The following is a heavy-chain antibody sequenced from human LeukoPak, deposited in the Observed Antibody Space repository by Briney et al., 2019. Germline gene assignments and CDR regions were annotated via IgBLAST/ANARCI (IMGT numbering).Heavy chain of an antibody. CDR1: GGSISSYC. Sequence: SETLSLTCTVSGGSISSYCWSWIRQPPGKGLEWIGYMYYSGSSNYNPSLKSRVTIVVDTSKNRFSLNLSSVTAADTAVYYCARHIGSSWLDAFDIWGQGTMVTVSS. V-gene: IGHV4-59*08. CDR3: ARHIGSSWLDAFDI. D-gene: IGHD6-13*01. J-gene: IGHJ3*02. CDR2: MYYSGSS.